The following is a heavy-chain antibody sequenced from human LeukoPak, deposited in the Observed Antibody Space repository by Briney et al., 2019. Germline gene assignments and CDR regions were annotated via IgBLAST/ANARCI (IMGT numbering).Heavy chain of an antibody. CDR1: GFTFTSYS. V-gene: IGHV3-21*01. D-gene: IGHD3-22*01. CDR3: ARGGRGTIIMIVVAALDY. Sequence: PGGSLRLSCAASGFTFTSYSMNWVRQAPGKGLEWVSSISSSGNYIYYADSVKGRFTISRDKARNSLYLQMNSLRAEDTAVYYWARGGRGTIIMIVVAALDYWGQGTLVTVSS. J-gene: IGHJ4*02. CDR2: ISSSGNYI.